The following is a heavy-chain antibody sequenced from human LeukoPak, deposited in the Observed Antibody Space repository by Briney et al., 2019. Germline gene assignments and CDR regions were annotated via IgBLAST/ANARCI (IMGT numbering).Heavy chain of an antibody. Sequence: SETLSLTCTVSGGSISSYYWSWIRQPAGKGLEWIGRIYTSGSTNYNPSLKSRVTMSVDTSKNQFSLKLSSVTAADTAVYYCARDRTYSGYDLDYFDYWGQGTLVTVSS. V-gene: IGHV4-4*07. CDR2: IYTSGST. D-gene: IGHD5-12*01. CDR1: GGSISSYY. CDR3: ARDRTYSGYDLDYFDY. J-gene: IGHJ4*02.